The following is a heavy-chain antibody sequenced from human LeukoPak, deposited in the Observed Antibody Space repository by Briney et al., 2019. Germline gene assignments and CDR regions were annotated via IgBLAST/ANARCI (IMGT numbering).Heavy chain of an antibody. CDR1: GYTFTSYG. CDR3: ARDRWLRSSSDAFDI. CDR2: ISAYNGNT. D-gene: IGHD5-12*01. V-gene: IGHV1-18*01. J-gene: IGHJ3*02. Sequence: GASVKVSCKASGYTFTSYGISWVRQAPGQGLEWMGWISAYNGNTNYAQKLQGRVTMTTDTSTSTAYMELRSLRSDDTAVYYCARDRWLRSSSDAFDIWGQGTMVTVSS.